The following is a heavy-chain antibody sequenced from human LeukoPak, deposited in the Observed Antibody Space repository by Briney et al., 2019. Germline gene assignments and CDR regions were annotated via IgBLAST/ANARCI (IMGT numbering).Heavy chain of an antibody. J-gene: IGHJ4*02. CDR2: IYYSGST. D-gene: IGHD3-22*01. V-gene: IGHV4-30-4*08. CDR3: ARDQGSGYYFIDY. CDR1: GGSISSGDYY. Sequence: SETLSLTCTVSGGSISSGDYYWSWIRQPPGKGLEWIGYIYYSGSTYYNPSLKSRVTISVDTSKNQFSLKLSSVTAADTAVYYCARDQGSGYYFIDYWGQGTLVTVSS.